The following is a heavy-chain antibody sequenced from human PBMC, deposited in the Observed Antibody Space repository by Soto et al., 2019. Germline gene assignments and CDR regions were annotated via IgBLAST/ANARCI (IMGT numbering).Heavy chain of an antibody. CDR2: IIPIFGTA. CDR3: AREGSGSYYSDYYHYGMDV. CDR1: GGTFSSYA. V-gene: IGHV1-69*13. J-gene: IGHJ6*02. D-gene: IGHD1-26*01. Sequence: SVKVSCKASGGTFSSYAISWVRQAPGQGLEWMGGIIPIFGTANYAQKFQGRVTITADESTSTAYMELSSLRSEDTAVYYCAREGSGSYYSDYYHYGMDVWGQGTTVTVSS.